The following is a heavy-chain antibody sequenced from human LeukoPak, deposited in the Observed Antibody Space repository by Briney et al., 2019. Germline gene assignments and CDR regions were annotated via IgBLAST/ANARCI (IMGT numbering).Heavy chain of an antibody. CDR1: GFTFSSYA. J-gene: IGHJ5*02. CDR3: ARPMAGIEGWFDP. CDR2: TSGSGGSI. D-gene: IGHD1-26*01. V-gene: IGHV3-23*01. Sequence: GGSLRLSCTASGFTFSSYAMSWVRQAPGKGLEWVSTTSGSGGSIYYADSVKGRFTISRDNAKNSLYLQMNSLRAEDAAVYYCARPMAGIEGWFDPWGQGTLVTVSS.